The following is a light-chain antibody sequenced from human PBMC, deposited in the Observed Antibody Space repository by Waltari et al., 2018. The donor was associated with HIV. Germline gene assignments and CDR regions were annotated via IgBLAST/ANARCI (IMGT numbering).Light chain of an antibody. CDR1: SSHIGAGYA. Sequence: QSVLTQPPSVSGAPGQRVTISCTGSSSHIGAGYAVHWYQQLPGTAPKLLIYGNTNRPSGVPDRFSGSKSGTSASLAITGLQAEDEADYYCQSYDSGLTAYVFGTGTKVTVL. CDR2: GNT. V-gene: IGLV1-40*01. J-gene: IGLJ1*01. CDR3: QSYDSGLTAYV.